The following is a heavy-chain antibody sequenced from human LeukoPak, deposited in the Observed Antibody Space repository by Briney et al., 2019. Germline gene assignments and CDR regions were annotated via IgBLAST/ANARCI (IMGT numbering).Heavy chain of an antibody. D-gene: IGHD6-13*01. CDR3: ARGLHDRSWYGAH. J-gene: IGHJ4*02. CDR1: GFTFSDYT. CDR2: LPPDGSYQ. V-gene: IGHV3-30*04. Sequence: GGSLRLSCASSGFTFSDYTMQWVRQAPGKGLEWVALLPPDGSYQYYADSLKGRFTISRDNFKNALYLQMNSLRLEDTAVYYCARGLHDRSWYGAHWGQGTLLSVSS.